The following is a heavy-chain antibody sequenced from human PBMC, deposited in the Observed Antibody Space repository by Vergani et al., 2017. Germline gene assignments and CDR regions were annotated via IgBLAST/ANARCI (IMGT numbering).Heavy chain of an antibody. CDR3: ARDGGEYDKDALDV. CDR1: GGSFSTGGQS. J-gene: IGHJ3*01. D-gene: IGHD2-21*01. V-gene: IGHV4-61*02. CDR2: IYTSGAT. Sequence: QVQLQESGPGLVKPSQTLSLTCTVSGGSFSTGGQSWTWLRQSAGKGLEWIGRIYTSGATNYNPSLRSRAIVSVHASKKQFSLKLTSVTAADTAVYYCARDGGEYDKDALDVWGQGTKVTVTS.